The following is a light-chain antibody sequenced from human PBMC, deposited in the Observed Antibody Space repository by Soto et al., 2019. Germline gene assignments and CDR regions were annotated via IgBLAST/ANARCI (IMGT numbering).Light chain of an antibody. V-gene: IGLV3-10*01. Sequence: SYELTQPPSVSVSPGQTARITCSGDALPKRYAYWYQQKSGQAPVLVIYEDNKRPSGIPERFSASSSGTMATLTISGAQVEDAADYYCYSTDSSGDHSWVFGGGTKLTVL. CDR2: EDN. CDR3: YSTDSSGDHSWV. J-gene: IGLJ2*01. CDR1: ALPKRY.